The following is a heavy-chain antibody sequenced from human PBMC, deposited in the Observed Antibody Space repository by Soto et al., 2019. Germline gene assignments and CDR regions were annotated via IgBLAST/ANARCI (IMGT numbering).Heavy chain of an antibody. CDR3: ARKRTGPGIENAFDI. CDR2: IWYDGSNK. CDR1: GVNFSSYG. J-gene: IGHJ3*02. Sequence: GGSLRLSSAASGVNFSSYGMHWVRQAPGKGLEWVAVIWYDGSNKYYADSVKGRFTISRDNSKNTLYLQMNSLRAEDTAVYYCARKRTGPGIENAFDIWGQGTMVTVSS. D-gene: IGHD6-13*01. V-gene: IGHV3-33*01.